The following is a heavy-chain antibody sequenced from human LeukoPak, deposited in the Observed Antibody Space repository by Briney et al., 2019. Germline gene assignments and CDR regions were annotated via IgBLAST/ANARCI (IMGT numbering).Heavy chain of an antibody. CDR1: GGSISSYY. CDR3: ARDQESYYYDSSGYLAFDI. D-gene: IGHD3-22*01. J-gene: IGHJ3*02. V-gene: IGHV4-4*07. Sequence: SETLSLTCTVSGGSISSYYWSWIRQPAGKGLEWIGRFYSSGSTNYNPSLKSRVTMSVDTSKNQFSLKLSSVTAADTAVYYCARDQESYYYDSSGYLAFDIWGQGTLVTVSS. CDR2: FYSSGST.